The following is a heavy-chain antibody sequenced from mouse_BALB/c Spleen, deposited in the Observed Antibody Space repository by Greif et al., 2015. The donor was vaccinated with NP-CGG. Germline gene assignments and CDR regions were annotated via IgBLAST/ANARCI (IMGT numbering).Heavy chain of an antibody. CDR2: INPSNGGT. J-gene: IGHJ4*01. Sequence: QVQLQQSGAELVKPGASVKLSCKASGYTFTSYYMYWVKQRPGQGLEWIGEINPSNGGTNFNEKFKSKATLTVDKSSSTAYMQLSSLTSEDSAVYYCTLYGNHLSIAMDYWGQGTSVTVSS. D-gene: IGHD2-1*01. CDR3: TLYGNHLSIAMDY. V-gene: IGHV1S16*01. CDR1: GYTFTSYY.